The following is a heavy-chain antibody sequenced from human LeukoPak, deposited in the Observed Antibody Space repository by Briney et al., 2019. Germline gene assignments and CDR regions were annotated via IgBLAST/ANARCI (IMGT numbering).Heavy chain of an antibody. CDR2: IYYSGST. CDR1: GGSISSYY. CDR3: ARAMNYYDSSGYYLKNYYYYYMDV. Sequence: ETLSLTCTVSGGSISSYYWSWIRQPPGKGLEWIGYIYYSGSTNYNPSPKSRVTISVDTSKNQFSLKLSSVTAADTAVYYCARAMNYYDSSGYYLKNYYYYYMDVWGKGTTVTISS. D-gene: IGHD3-22*01. J-gene: IGHJ6*03. V-gene: IGHV4-59*01.